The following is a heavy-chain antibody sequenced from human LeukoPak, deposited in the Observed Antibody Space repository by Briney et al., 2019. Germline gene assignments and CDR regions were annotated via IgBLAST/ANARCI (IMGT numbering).Heavy chain of an antibody. CDR1: GGSFSGYY. CDR2: INHSGST. Sequence: SETLSLTCAVYGGSFSGYYWSWIRQPPGKGLEWIGEINHSGSTNYNPSLKSRVTISVDTSKSQFSLKLSSVTAADTAVYYCARGLAYCSSTSCRAGYGYWGQGTLVTVSS. V-gene: IGHV4-34*01. D-gene: IGHD2-2*01. J-gene: IGHJ4*02. CDR3: ARGLAYCSSTSCRAGYGY.